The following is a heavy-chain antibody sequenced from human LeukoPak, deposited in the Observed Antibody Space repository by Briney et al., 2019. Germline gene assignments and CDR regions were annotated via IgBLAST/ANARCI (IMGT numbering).Heavy chain of an antibody. CDR3: ASPYGSGSTFDY. V-gene: IGHV4-39*01. Sequence: SETLSLTCTVSGGSISSSSYYWGWIRQPPGKGLEWIGSIYYGGSTYYNPSLKSRVTISVDTSKNQFSLKLSSVTAADTAVYYCASPYGSGSTFDYWGQGTLVTVSS. CDR2: IYYGGST. CDR1: GGSISSSSYY. D-gene: IGHD3-10*01. J-gene: IGHJ4*02.